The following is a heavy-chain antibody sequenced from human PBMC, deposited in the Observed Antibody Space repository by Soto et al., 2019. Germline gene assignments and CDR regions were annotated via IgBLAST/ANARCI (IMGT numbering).Heavy chain of an antibody. CDR3: ATFFTGGGGRGY. D-gene: IGHD3-9*01. CDR2: YIGTT. J-gene: IGHJ4*02. CDR1: GASISRDH. V-gene: IGHV4-59*08. Sequence: QVQLQESGPGLVKPSETLTLTCTVSGASISRDHWNWIRQPPGKGLVWIGEYIGTTNYNPSLRSRDPVSVDRSNNQIPLKLNSVTATDPAVYFGATFFTGGGGRGYWGQGTRVTVSS.